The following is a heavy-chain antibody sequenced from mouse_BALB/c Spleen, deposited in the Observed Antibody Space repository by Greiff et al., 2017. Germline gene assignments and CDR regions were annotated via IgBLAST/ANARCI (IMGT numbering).Heavy chain of an antibody. CDR3: TRGNYGWYCDV. D-gene: IGHD2-1*01. J-gene: IGHJ1*01. CDR1: GYTFTSYY. Sequence: QVQLQQPGAELVKPGASVKLSCKASGYTFTSYYMYWVKQRPGQGLEWIGGINPSNGGTNFNEKFKSKATLTVDKSSSTAYMQLSSLTSEDSAVYYCTRGNYGWYCDVWGAGTTVTVSS. CDR2: INPSNGGT. V-gene: IGHV1S16*01.